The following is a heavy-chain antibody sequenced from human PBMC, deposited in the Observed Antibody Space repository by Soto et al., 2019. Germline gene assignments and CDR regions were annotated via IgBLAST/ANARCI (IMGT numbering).Heavy chain of an antibody. V-gene: IGHV3-30-3*01. J-gene: IGHJ4*02. Sequence: GGSLRLSCAASGFTFSSYAMHWVRQAPGKGLEWVAVISYDGSNKYYADSVKGRFTISRDNSKNTLYLQMNSLRAEDTAVYYCAKDCIAAPGIVRYWGQGTLVTVAS. CDR2: ISYDGSNK. CDR1: GFTFSSYA. D-gene: IGHD6-13*01. CDR3: AKDCIAAPGIVRY.